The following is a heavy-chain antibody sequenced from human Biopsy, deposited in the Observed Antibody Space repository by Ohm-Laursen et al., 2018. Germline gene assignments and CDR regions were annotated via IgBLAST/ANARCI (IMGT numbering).Heavy chain of an antibody. D-gene: IGHD2/OR15-2a*01. CDR2: IYYSGNT. V-gene: IGHV4-39*01. CDR1: GGSISDSTYH. CDR3: ARATNSTGWPYYYFYGMDV. J-gene: IGHJ6*02. Sequence: VTLSLTCTVSGGSISDSTYHWGWIRQSPGKGLEWIGNIYYSGNTDYSPSLKSRATISVNTSNNQFSLKLRSVTAADTAVYYCARATNSTGWPYYYFYGMDVWGQGTTVTVSS.